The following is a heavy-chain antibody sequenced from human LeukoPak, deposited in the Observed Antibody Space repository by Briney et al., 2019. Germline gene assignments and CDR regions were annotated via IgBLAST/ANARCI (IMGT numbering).Heavy chain of an antibody. J-gene: IGHJ3*02. D-gene: IGHD4-17*01. V-gene: IGHV1-46*01. CDR1: GYTFTSYY. CDR3: ARLYYGDDDAFDI. CDR2: INPSGGST. Sequence: GASVKVSCKASGYTFTSYYMHWVRQAPGQGLEWMGIINPSGGSTSYAQKFQGRVTMTRDMSTSTVYMELSSLRSEDTAVYHCARLYYGDDDAFDIWGQGTMVTVSS.